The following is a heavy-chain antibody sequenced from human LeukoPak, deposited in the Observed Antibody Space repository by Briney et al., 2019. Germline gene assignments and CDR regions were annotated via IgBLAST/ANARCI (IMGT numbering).Heavy chain of an antibody. J-gene: IGHJ6*02. D-gene: IGHD4-11*01. Sequence: GASVKVSCKASGYTFTSYGISWVRQAPGQGLEWMGRISAYNGNTNYAQKLQGRVTMTTDTSTSTAYMELRSLRSDDTAVYYCARSTTYSNYRYYYYGMDVWGQGTTVTVSS. CDR3: ARSTTYSNYRYYYYGMDV. V-gene: IGHV1-18*01. CDR2: ISAYNGNT. CDR1: GYTFTSYG.